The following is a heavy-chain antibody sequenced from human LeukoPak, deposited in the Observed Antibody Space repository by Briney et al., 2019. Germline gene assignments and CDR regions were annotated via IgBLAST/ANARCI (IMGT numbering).Heavy chain of an antibody. J-gene: IGHJ6*03. CDR3: ARGRYDFWSGYYYYYYMDV. D-gene: IGHD3-3*01. CDR2: IIPILGIA. Sequence: SVKVSCKASGYMFTSYGISWVRQAPGQGLEWMGRIIPILGIANYAQKFQGRVTITADKSTSTAYMELSSLRSEDTAVYYCARGRYDFWSGYYYYYYMDVWGKGTTVTVSS. CDR1: GYMFTSYG. V-gene: IGHV1-69*04.